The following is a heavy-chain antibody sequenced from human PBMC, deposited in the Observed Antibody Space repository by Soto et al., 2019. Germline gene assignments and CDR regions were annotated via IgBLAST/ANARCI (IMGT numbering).Heavy chain of an antibody. CDR1: GGSISSYY. CDR3: ARYLNTYYDFWRGHYAD. J-gene: IGHJ4*02. CDR2: IYYSGST. Sequence: SETLSLTCTVSGGSISSYYWSWIRQPPGKGLEWIGYIYYSGSTNYNPSLKSRVTISVDTSKNQFSLKLSSVTAADTAVYYCARYLNTYYDFWRGHYADWGQGTLVPGAS. D-gene: IGHD3-3*01. V-gene: IGHV4-59*08.